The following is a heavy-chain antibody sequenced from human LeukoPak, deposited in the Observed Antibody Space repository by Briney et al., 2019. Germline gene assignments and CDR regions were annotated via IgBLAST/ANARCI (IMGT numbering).Heavy chain of an antibody. CDR1: GFTFSTYA. J-gene: IGHJ4*02. D-gene: IGHD6-19*01. CDR2: ISGSGGGT. CDR3: ARDWSIAVAGTIDY. Sequence: GGSLRLSCAASGFTFSTYAMSWVRQAPGNGLEWVSAISGSGGGTYYADSVKGRFTISRDNSKNTLSLQMNSLRAEDTAVYYCARDWSIAVAGTIDYWGQGTLVTVSS. V-gene: IGHV3-23*01.